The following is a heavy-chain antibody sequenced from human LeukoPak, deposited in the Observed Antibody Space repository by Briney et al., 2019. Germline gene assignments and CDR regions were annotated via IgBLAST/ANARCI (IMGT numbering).Heavy chain of an antibody. V-gene: IGHV3-23*01. J-gene: IGHJ3*02. D-gene: IGHD6-13*01. CDR1: GFTFSTHA. Sequence: GGSLRLSCAASGFTFSTHAMSWVRQAPGQGLEWLSGISAYGGGTYYAHSVKGRFTISRDNASNALYLQMNSLRAEKATVYYSARPDKQQLVRDAFDIWGQGTMVTVSS. CDR3: ARPDKQQLVRDAFDI. CDR2: ISAYGGGT.